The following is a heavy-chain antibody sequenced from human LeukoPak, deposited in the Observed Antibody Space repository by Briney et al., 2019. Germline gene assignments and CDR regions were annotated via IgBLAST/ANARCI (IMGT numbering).Heavy chain of an antibody. CDR3: ARGTIAAAGYYYFDY. Sequence: GGSLRLSCAASGSTFSSYWMSWVRQAPGKGLEWVANIKKDGSEKYYVDSVKGRFTISKDNAKKSLYLQMNSLRAEDTAVYYCARGTIAAAGYYYFDYWGQGTQVTVSS. CDR1: GSTFSSYW. D-gene: IGHD6-13*01. J-gene: IGHJ4*02. V-gene: IGHV3-7*04. CDR2: IKKDGSEK.